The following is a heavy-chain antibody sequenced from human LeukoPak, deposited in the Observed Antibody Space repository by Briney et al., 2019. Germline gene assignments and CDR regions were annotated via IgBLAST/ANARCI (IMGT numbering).Heavy chain of an antibody. CDR1: GYSISSGYY. J-gene: IGHJ4*02. Sequence: PSETLSLTCTFSGYSISSGYYWGWIRPPPGKGLEWIGSIYHSGSTYYNPSLKSRVTISVDTSKNQFSLKLSSVTAADTAVYYCARLGYCSSTSCYGSDYWGQGTLVTVSS. V-gene: IGHV4-38-2*02. CDR2: IYHSGST. D-gene: IGHD2-2*01. CDR3: ARLGYCSSTSCYGSDY.